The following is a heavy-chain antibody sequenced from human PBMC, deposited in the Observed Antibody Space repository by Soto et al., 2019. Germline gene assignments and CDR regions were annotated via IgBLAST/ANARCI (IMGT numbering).Heavy chain of an antibody. CDR3: ARPKDSSGYYYGGAFDI. J-gene: IGHJ3*02. D-gene: IGHD3-22*01. CDR1: GGSISRYY. V-gene: IGHV4-59*05. CDR2: IYYSGST. Sequence: SETLSLTCSVSGGSISRYYWSWIRQPPGKGLEWIGSIYYSGSTYYNPSLKSRVTISVDTSKNQFSLKLSSVTAADTAVYYCARPKDSSGYYYGGAFDIWGQGTMVTVS.